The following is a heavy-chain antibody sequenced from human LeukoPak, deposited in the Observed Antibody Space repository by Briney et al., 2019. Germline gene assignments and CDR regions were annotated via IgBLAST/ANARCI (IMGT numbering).Heavy chain of an antibody. V-gene: IGHV5-10-1*01. CDR3: ARGDVVGVDP. Sequence: GESLKISCKGSGXSFTSYWSSWVRQMPGKGMEWMGRIDPSDSYTNYSPSFQGHVTISADKSISTAYLQWSSLKASDTAMYYCARGDVVGVDPWGQGTLVTVSS. D-gene: IGHD2-2*01. CDR2: IDPSDSYT. CDR1: GXSFTSYW. J-gene: IGHJ5*02.